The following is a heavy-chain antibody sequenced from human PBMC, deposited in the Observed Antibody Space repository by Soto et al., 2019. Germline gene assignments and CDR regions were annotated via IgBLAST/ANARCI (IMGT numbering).Heavy chain of an antibody. V-gene: IGHV3-11*01. CDR1: GFTFSDNY. J-gene: IGHJ6*03. CDR2: ISSSGSTI. CDR3: ARAGVAPYYYYYYMDV. D-gene: IGHD3-3*01. Sequence: QVQLVESGGGLVKPGGSLRLSCEASGFTFSDNYMSWIRQAPGKGLEWVSYISSSGSTIYYADSVKGRFTISRDNAKNSLYLQMNSLRAEDTAVYYCARAGVAPYYYYYYMDVWGKGTTVTVSS.